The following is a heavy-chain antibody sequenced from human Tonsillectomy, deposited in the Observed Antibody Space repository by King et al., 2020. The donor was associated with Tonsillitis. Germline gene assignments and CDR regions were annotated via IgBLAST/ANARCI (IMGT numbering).Heavy chain of an antibody. D-gene: IGHD2-15*01. Sequence: VQLVESGGGLVKPGGSLRLSCAASGFTFSDYYMSWIRQAPGEGLEWVSYISSSGSTIYYADSVKGRFTISRDNAKNSLYLQMNSLRAEDTAVYYCARVAPGDIVVVVAATLAWFDPWGQGTLVTVSS. CDR1: GFTFSDYY. V-gene: IGHV3-11*01. CDR2: ISSSGSTI. CDR3: ARVAPGDIVVVVAATLAWFDP. J-gene: IGHJ5*02.